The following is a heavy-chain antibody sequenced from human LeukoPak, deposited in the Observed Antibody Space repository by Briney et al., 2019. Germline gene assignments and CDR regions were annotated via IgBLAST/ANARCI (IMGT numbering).Heavy chain of an antibody. CDR1: GYRFTNYW. CDR3: ARRRDLYSGSYYPLDY. D-gene: IGHD1-26*01. CDR2: IYPGDSET. V-gene: IGHV5-51*01. Sequence: GESLKISCKGSGYRFTNYWISWVRQMPGKGLEWMGIIYPGDSETRYSPSFQGQVTISADKSISTAYLQWSSLKASDTAMYYCARRRDLYSGSYYPLDYWGQGTLVTVSS. J-gene: IGHJ4*02.